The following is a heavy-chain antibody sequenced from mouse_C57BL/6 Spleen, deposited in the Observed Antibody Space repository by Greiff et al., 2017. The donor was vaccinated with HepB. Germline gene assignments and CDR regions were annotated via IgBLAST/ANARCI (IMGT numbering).Heavy chain of an antibody. CDR2: IDPEDGDT. Sequence: VQLQQSGAELVRPGASVKLSCTASGFNIKDYYMHWVKQRPEQGLEWIGRIDPEDGDTEYAPKFQGKATMTADTSSKTAYLQLSSLTSEDTAVYYCTTYYYGSSYVPSFDYWGQGTTLTVSS. J-gene: IGHJ2*01. CDR1: GFNIKDYY. V-gene: IGHV14-1*01. CDR3: TTYYYGSSYVPSFDY. D-gene: IGHD1-1*01.